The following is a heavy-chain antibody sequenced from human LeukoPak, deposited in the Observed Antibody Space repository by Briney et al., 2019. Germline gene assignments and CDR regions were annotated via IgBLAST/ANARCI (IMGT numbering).Heavy chain of an antibody. J-gene: IGHJ3*02. CDR2: IYYSGST. CDR3: ARLYRLSSRVMDAFDI. V-gene: IGHV4-39*01. Sequence: SETLSLTCTVSGGSISSSSYYWGWIRQPPGKGLEWIGSIYYSGSTYYNPSLKSRVIISVDTSKNQFSLKLSSVTAADTAVYYCARLYRLSSRVMDAFDIWGQGTMVTASS. D-gene: IGHD6-13*01. CDR1: GGSISSSSYY.